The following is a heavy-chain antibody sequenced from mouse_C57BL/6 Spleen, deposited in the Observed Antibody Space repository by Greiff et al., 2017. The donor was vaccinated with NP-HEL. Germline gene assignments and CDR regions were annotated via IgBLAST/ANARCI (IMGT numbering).Heavy chain of an antibody. CDR3: ARRPRGGSSGAMDY. V-gene: IGHV1-55*01. J-gene: IGHJ4*01. CDR2: IYPGSGST. Sequence: QVQLKQPGAELVKPGASVKMSCKASGYTFTSYWITWVKQRPGQGLERIGDIYPGSGSTNYNEKFKSKATLTVDTSSSTAYMQLSSLTSEDSAVYYCARRPRGGSSGAMDYWGQGTSVTVSS. CDR1: GYTFTSYW. D-gene: IGHD1-1*01.